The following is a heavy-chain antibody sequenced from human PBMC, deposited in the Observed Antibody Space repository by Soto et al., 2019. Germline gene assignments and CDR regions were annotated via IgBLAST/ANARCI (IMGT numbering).Heavy chain of an antibody. CDR2: ISYDGSNK. V-gene: IGHV3-30*18. D-gene: IGHD3-10*01. CDR3: AKGLKYDYHGSGSPWSGMDV. CDR1: GFTXXXKC. J-gene: IGHJ6*02. Sequence: GGSLRLSCAASGFTXXXKCMHGVRQAPGKGREWLAVISYDGSNKYYADSVKGRLTSSRDNSKNTLYLQMNSLRAEDTAVYYCAKGLKYDYHGSGSPWSGMDVWGQGTTVTVSS.